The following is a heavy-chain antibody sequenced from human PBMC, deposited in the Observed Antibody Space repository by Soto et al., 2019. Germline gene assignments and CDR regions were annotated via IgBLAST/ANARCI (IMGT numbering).Heavy chain of an antibody. J-gene: IGHJ5*02. D-gene: IGHD1-26*01. V-gene: IGHV4-4*07. Sequence: PSETLSLTCTVSGGSINSYYWSWIRQPAGKGLEWIGRIYTSGSTNCNPSLKSRVTMSVDTSKNRFSLKLSSVTAADTAVYYCARGIYSKVGATIWFDPWGQGTLVTVSS. CDR3: ARGIYSKVGATIWFDP. CDR2: IYTSGST. CDR1: GGSINSYY.